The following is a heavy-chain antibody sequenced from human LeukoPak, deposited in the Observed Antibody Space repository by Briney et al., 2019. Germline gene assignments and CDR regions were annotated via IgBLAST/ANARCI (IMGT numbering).Heavy chain of an antibody. J-gene: IGHJ4*02. CDR1: GFTFSSYW. D-gene: IGHD6-19*01. V-gene: IGHV3-74*01. CDR2: INSDGSST. Sequence: GGSLRLSCAASGFTFSSYWMHWVRQAPGKGLVWVSRINSDGSSTSYADSVKGRFTISRDNAKNTLYLQMNSLRAEDTAVYYCAREPLVSSGWFLSNFDYWGQGTLVTVSS. CDR3: AREPLVSSGWFLSNFDY.